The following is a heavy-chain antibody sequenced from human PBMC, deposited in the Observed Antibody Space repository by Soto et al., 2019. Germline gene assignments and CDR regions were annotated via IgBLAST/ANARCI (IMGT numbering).Heavy chain of an antibody. V-gene: IGHV4-59*01. CDR2: IYYSGST. D-gene: IGHD3-10*01. J-gene: IGHJ6*02. CDR1: GDATRGYY. Sequence: TLSLTCTVTGDATRGYYSRWIRRPPAKGLEWIGYIYYSGSTNYRPTLKSRVTISVDTSKNQFSLKLSSVTAAHTAVYYRARHAVWFGAPLSMDVWGQGTTVTVSS. CDR3: ARHAVWFGAPLSMDV.